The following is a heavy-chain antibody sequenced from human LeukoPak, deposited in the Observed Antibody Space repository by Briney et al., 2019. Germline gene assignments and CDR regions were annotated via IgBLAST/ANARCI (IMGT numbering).Heavy chain of an antibody. J-gene: IGHJ3*01. CDR2: VYRSGGT. D-gene: IGHD2-8*01. CDR1: GGSISDKYW. V-gene: IGHV4-4*02. CDR3: GRHANGDSSAAFDL. Sequence: SETLSLTCAVSGGSISDKYWWRWVRQSPDKGLEWIGEVYRSGGTSYNPSLKSRVTVSIDYSKNQFSLNLRSVTAADTAVYYCGRHANGDSSAAFDLWGQGTMVFVSS.